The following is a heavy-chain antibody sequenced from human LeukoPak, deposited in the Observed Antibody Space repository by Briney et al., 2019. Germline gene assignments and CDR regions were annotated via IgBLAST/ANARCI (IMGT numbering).Heavy chain of an antibody. CDR2: VYYGGST. J-gene: IGHJ5*02. Sequence: SETLSLTCTVSGGSISSYYWSWIRQPPGKGLGWIGYVYYGGSTNYNPSLKSRVTMSVDTSKNQFSLKLSSVTAADTAVYYCAREKLWPNWFDPWGQGTLVTVSS. D-gene: IGHD5-18*01. V-gene: IGHV4-59*12. CDR1: GGSISSYY. CDR3: AREKLWPNWFDP.